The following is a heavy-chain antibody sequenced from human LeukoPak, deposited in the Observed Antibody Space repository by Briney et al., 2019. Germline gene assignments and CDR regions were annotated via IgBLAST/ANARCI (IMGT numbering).Heavy chain of an antibody. Sequence: GGSLRLSCAASGFTFSNYNMNWVRQAPGKGLEWVSSISSVSSYIYYADSVKGRFTISRDNAKNSLYLQMNSLRAEDTAVYYCARDGSSLKYYYYYMDVWGKGTTVTVS. D-gene: IGHD6-13*01. V-gene: IGHV3-21*01. CDR3: ARDGSSLKYYYYYMDV. CDR2: ISSVSSYI. CDR1: GFTFSNYN. J-gene: IGHJ6*03.